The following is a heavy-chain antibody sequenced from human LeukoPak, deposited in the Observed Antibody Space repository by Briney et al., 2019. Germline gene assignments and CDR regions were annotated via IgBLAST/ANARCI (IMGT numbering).Heavy chain of an antibody. CDR2: ISYDGSNK. CDR3: AREMPTTETFDY. CDR1: GFTFSSYT. J-gene: IGHJ4*02. Sequence: GGSLRLSCAASGFTFSSYTMHWVRQAPGKRLEWVAVISYDGSNKYYADSVKGRFTISRDNSKNTLYLQMSSLRAEDTAVYYCAREMPTTETFDYWGQGTLVTVSS. V-gene: IGHV3-30*04. D-gene: IGHD1-1*01.